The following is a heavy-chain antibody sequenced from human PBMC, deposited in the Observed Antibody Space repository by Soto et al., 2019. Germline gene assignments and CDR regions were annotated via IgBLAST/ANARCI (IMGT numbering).Heavy chain of an antibody. D-gene: IGHD3-3*01. CDR3: GGEGYYDDWSGYYYYYYYYMDV. CDR1: GFTFSSYS. J-gene: IGHJ6*03. CDR2: ISSSSSTI. V-gene: IGHV3-48*01. Sequence: EVQLVESGGGLVQPGGSLRLSCAASGFTFSSYSMNWVRQAPGKGLEWVSYISSSSSTIYYADSVKGRFTISRDNAKNSLYLQKISLRGADDAVVYCGGEGYYDDWSGYYYYYYYYMDVWGKGTTVTVSS.